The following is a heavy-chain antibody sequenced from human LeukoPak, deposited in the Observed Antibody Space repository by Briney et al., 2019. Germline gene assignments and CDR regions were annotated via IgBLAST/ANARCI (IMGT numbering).Heavy chain of an antibody. Sequence: SETLSPTCSVSGGSISRSIYYWGWIRQPPGKGLEWIGSIYYTGNTYYNPSLKSRVNISVDTSKNQFSLKLSSVTAADTAVYYCARVAEGPWGPGAFEIWGQGTMVTVSS. CDR3: ARVAEGPWGPGAFEI. J-gene: IGHJ3*02. D-gene: IGHD1-26*01. CDR2: IYYTGNT. V-gene: IGHV4-39*01. CDR1: GGSISRSIYY.